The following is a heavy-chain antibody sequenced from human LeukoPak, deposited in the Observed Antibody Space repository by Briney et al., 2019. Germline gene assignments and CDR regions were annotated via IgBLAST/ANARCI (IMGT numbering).Heavy chain of an antibody. CDR3: ARDSIAARGSFDY. CDR1: GYTFTSYY. V-gene: IGHV1-46*01. CDR2: INPSGGST. D-gene: IGHD6-25*01. Sequence: ASVKVSCKASGYTFTSYYMHWVRQAPGQGLEWMGIINPSGGSTSYARKFQGRVTMTRDMSTSTVYMELSSLRSEDTAVYYCARDSIAARGSFDYWGQGTLVTVSS. J-gene: IGHJ4*02.